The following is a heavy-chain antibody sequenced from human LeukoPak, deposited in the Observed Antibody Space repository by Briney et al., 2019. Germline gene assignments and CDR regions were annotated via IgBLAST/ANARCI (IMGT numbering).Heavy chain of an antibody. CDR2: INTNGSPT. J-gene: IGHJ3*02. CDR1: GFTFSSYW. Sequence: GGSLRLSCAASGFTFSSYWMHWVRQAPGKGLVWVSRINTNGSPTQYADSVKGRFTISRDNAKNTLCLQMNSLRAEDTALYYCASTKADGDAFDIWGQGTMVTVSS. D-gene: IGHD5-24*01. CDR3: ASTKADGDAFDI. V-gene: IGHV3-74*01.